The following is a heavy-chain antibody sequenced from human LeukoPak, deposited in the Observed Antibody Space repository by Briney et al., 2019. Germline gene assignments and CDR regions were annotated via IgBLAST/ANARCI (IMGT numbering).Heavy chain of an antibody. CDR3: ANVGVRDDYNLTY. CDR1: GFTFSSYT. D-gene: IGHD5-24*01. J-gene: IGHJ4*02. V-gene: IGHV3-21*01. Sequence: GGSLRLSCAASGFTFSSYTMNWVRQAPGKGLEWVSSISSSSSYIYYADSVKGRFTISRDNAKNSLFLQMNSLRAEDTAVYYCANVGVRDDYNLTYWGQGPRVTVSS. CDR2: ISSSSSYI.